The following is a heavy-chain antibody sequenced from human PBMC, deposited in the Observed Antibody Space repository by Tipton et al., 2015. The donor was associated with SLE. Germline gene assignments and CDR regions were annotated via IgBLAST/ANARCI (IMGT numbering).Heavy chain of an antibody. J-gene: IGHJ6*03. V-gene: IGHV4-34*01. CDR1: GGSFSGYY. Sequence: TLSLTCAVYGGSFSGYYWSWIRQPPGKGLEWIGEIDHSGSTNYNPSLKSRVTISVDTSKNQFSLKLSSVTAGDTAVYYCARGTGPDYYYMDVWGKGTTVTV. D-gene: IGHD3-9*01. CDR2: IDHSGST. CDR3: ARGTGPDYYYMDV.